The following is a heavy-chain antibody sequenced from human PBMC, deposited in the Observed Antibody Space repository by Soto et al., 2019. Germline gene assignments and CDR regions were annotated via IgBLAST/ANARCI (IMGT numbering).Heavy chain of an antibody. J-gene: IGHJ5*02. CDR3: ARALRSNYPDR. Sequence: SETLSLTCTVSGGSISSYYWSWIRQPPGKGLEWIGYIYYSGSTSYNPSLKSRVTISVDTSKNQFSLKLSSVTAADTAVYYCARALRSNYPDRWGQGTLVTVSS. D-gene: IGHD4-4*01. CDR2: IYYSGST. V-gene: IGHV4-59*08. CDR1: GGSISSYY.